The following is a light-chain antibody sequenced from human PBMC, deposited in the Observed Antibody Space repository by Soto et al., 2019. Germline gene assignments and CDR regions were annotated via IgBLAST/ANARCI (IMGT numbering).Light chain of an antibody. CDR1: SSNIGAGYD. V-gene: IGLV1-40*01. CDR3: QSSDSSLSGSI. J-gene: IGLJ2*01. CDR2: GNS. Sequence: QSVLTQPPSVSGAPGQRVTISCTASSSNIGAGYDVHWYQQLPGTAPKLLIYGNSNRPSGVPDRFSGSKSGTSASLAITGLQAQDEADYHCQSSDSSLSGSIFGGGTKLTVL.